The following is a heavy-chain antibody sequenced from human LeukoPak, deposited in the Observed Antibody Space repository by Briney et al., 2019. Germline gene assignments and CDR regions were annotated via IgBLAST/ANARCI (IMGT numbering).Heavy chain of an antibody. CDR2: IYYSAST. Sequence: SETLSLTCTVSGGSISSYYWSWIRQHPGKGREWIGYIYYSASTNYNPSLKRRVTISVDKSKNQFSLKLSSVTAADTAVYYCARAAGSSFIYYYYYMDVWGKGTTVTVSS. D-gene: IGHD6-6*01. CDR1: GGSISSYY. V-gene: IGHV4-59*12. J-gene: IGHJ6*03. CDR3: ARAAGSSFIYYYYYMDV.